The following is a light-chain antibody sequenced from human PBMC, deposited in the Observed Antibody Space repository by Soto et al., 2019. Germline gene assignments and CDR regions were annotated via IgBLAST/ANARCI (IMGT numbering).Light chain of an antibody. V-gene: IGKV3-15*01. CDR2: GAS. Sequence: EIVMTQSPATLPVSPGERATLSCRASQSVNRNLAWYQQKPGQAPRLLIYGASTRATGVPARFSGSGSGTEFILTVSSRQSDDFAVYFCHEYNNWPTFGQGTNVEIK. J-gene: IGKJ1*01. CDR3: HEYNNWPT. CDR1: QSVNRN.